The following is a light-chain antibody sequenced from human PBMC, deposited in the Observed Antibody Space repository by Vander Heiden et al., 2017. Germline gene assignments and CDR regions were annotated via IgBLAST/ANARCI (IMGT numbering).Light chain of an antibody. CDR3: QQSDSIPQT. V-gene: IGKV1-39*01. CDR2: AAS. J-gene: IGKJ3*01. Sequence: DIQMTQSPSSLSASVGDRVTITCRASQRISTYLNWYQQKPGKAPKLLIYAASSLQSGVPSSFSGSGSGTDFTPTISRLQPEDFAAYYCQQSDSIPQTFGPGTKVDIK. CDR1: QRISTY.